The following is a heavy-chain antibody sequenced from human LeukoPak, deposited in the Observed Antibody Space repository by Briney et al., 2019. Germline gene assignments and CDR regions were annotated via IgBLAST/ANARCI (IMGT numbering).Heavy chain of an antibody. D-gene: IGHD6-13*01. Sequence: SETLSLTCAVYGGSFSGYYWSWIRQPPGKGLEWIGEINHSGSTNYNPSLKSRVTIAADTSKNQFSLKVSSVTAADTAVYRCARGPRRPAAAPEYWGQGTLVTVSS. CDR2: INHSGST. CDR1: GGSFSGYY. CDR3: ARGPRRPAAAPEY. J-gene: IGHJ4*02. V-gene: IGHV4-34*01.